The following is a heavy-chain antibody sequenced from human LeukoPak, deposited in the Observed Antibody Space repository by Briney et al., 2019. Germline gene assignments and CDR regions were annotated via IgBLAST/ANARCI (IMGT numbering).Heavy chain of an antibody. CDR3: ARDHGKQELLWFGSRGAFDI. Sequence: PSETLSLTCTVSGGSISSSSYYWGWIRQPPGKGLEWIGSIYYSGSTYYSPSLKSRVTISVDTSKNQFSLKLSSVTAADTAVYYCARDHGKQELLWFGSRGAFDIWGQGTMVTVSS. D-gene: IGHD3-10*01. CDR1: GGSISSSSYY. CDR2: IYYSGST. J-gene: IGHJ3*02. V-gene: IGHV4-39*07.